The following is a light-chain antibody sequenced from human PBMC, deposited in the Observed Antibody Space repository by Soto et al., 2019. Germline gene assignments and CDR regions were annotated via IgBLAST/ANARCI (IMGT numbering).Light chain of an antibody. CDR1: HSVCSN. CDR2: GAS. Sequence: EIVMTKSPVTLTVSPGKRATLSCRVTHSVCSNLAWYQQKPGQAPRLLIYGASTRATRIPARFSGSGSGTEFTLTTISLLSAEYSVYYCHQYTYLPRLTFGRGTKVDIK. CDR3: HQYTYLPRLT. J-gene: IGKJ4*01. V-gene: IGKV3-15*01.